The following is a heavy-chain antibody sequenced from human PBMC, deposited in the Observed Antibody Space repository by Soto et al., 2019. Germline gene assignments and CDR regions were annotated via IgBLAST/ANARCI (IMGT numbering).Heavy chain of an antibody. CDR2: VTFSGST. CDR1: GGSISSGDYY. CDR3: AREDWADPARFDP. Sequence: TLFLTCSVSGGSISSGDYYWSWLRQHPGKGLEWIGYVTFSGSTYYNPSLKSRVTISVDTSKNQFSLKLSSVAAADTAVYYCAREDWADPARFDPWAQGTLVTVSS. V-gene: IGHV4-31*03. D-gene: IGHD2-2*01. J-gene: IGHJ5*02.